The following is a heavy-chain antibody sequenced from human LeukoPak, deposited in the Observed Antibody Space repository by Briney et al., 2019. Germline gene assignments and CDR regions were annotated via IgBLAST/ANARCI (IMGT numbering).Heavy chain of an antibody. J-gene: IGHJ4*02. Sequence: SETLSLTCTVSGGSISSSSYYWGWIRQPPGKGLEWIGSIYYSGSTYYNPSLKSRVTISVDTSKNQFSLKLSSVTAADTAVYYCARIEGSGWYYFDYWGQGTLVTVSS. CDR3: ARIEGSGWYYFDY. V-gene: IGHV4-39*07. D-gene: IGHD6-19*01. CDR2: IYYSGST. CDR1: GGSISSSSYY.